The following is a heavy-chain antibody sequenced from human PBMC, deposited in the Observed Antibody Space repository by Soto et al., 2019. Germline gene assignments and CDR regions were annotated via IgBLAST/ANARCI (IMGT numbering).Heavy chain of an antibody. CDR3: ARVGGSSGGLDYYYYGMDV. CDR1: GGTFSSYA. Sequence: SVKVSCKASGGTFSSYAISWVRQAPGQGLEWMGGIIPIFGTANYAQKFQSRVTITADETTSTAYMELSSLRTEDTAVYYCARVGGSSGGLDYYYYGMDVWG. D-gene: IGHD6-6*01. CDR2: IIPIFGTA. J-gene: IGHJ6*02. V-gene: IGHV1-69*13.